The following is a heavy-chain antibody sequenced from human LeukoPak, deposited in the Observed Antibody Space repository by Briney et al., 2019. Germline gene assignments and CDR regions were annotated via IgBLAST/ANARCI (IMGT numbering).Heavy chain of an antibody. Sequence: PGGSLRLSCAASGFTFSSYAMHWVRQAPGKGLEWVAFIRYDGSNKYYADSVKGRFTISRDNSKNTLYLQMNSLRAEDTAVYYCAKDWVYYYDSSGYLSDDYWGQGTLVTVSS. CDR1: GFTFSSYA. CDR2: IRYDGSNK. CDR3: AKDWVYYYDSSGYLSDDY. D-gene: IGHD3-22*01. J-gene: IGHJ4*02. V-gene: IGHV3-30*02.